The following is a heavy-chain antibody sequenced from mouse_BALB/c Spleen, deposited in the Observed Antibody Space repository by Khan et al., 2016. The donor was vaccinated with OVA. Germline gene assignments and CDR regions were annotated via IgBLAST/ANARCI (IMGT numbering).Heavy chain of an antibody. CDR1: GFTFSDYG. D-gene: IGHD1-2*01. CDR3: ARGGGTAPFAY. Sequence: EVELVESGGGLVQPGGSRKLSCAASGFTFSDYGMAWVRQAPGKGPEWVAFISDLAYTIYYADTVTGRVTISRATAKDTPYREMSSLRAATTAIYYVARGGGTAPFAYVGLGTLVTVSA. J-gene: IGHJ3*01. CDR2: ISDLAYTI. V-gene: IGHV5-15*02.